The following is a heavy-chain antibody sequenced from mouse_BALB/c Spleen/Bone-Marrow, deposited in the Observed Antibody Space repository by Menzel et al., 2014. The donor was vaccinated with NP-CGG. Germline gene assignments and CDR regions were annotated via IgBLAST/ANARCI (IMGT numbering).Heavy chain of an antibody. J-gene: IGHJ3*01. V-gene: IGHV1-31*01. CDR1: GYSITGYY. CDR2: INPYNGAT. CDR3: ARGAF. Sequence: VQLQQSGPELVKPGVSVKISCKASGYSITGYYMHWVKQSHVKSLEWIGRINPYNGATTYSQSFKDKASLTVDESSNTANMDLHSLTSEDSAVYYCARGAFWGQGTLVTVSA.